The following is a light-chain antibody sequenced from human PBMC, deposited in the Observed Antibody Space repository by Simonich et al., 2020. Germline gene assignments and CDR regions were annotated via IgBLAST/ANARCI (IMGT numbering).Light chain of an antibody. CDR1: SSDVGGYNY. CDR2: DVI. CDR3: CSYAGSYTVV. J-gene: IGLJ2*01. V-gene: IGLV2-11*01. Sequence: QSALTQPRSVSGSPGQSVTISCRGTSSDVGGYNYVAWYQQHPGKAPKLMIYDVIKRPSGVPDRFSGSKSGNTASLTISGLQAEDEADYYCCSYAGSYTVVFGGGTKLTVL.